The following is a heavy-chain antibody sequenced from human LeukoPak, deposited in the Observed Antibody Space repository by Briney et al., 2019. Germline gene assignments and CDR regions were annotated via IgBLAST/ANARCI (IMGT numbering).Heavy chain of an antibody. Sequence: KPSETLSLTCTVSGGSISSYYWGWVRQPPGKALEWIGNIFYSGSTYYSPSLKSRVTISLDTSRNQFSLKLNSVTAVDTAVYYCAKSNGYGLIDIWGQGTMVTVSS. J-gene: IGHJ3*02. CDR2: IFYSGST. D-gene: IGHD3-22*01. CDR1: GGSISSYY. CDR3: AKSNGYGLIDI. V-gene: IGHV4-59*12.